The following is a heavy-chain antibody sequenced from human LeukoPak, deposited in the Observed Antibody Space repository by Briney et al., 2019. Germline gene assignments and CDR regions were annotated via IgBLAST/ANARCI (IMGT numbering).Heavy chain of an antibody. CDR2: INHSGST. J-gene: IGHJ4*02. V-gene: IGHV4-34*01. CDR3: ARHVRSSWYYFDY. Sequence: SETLSLTCAVYGGSFSGYYWSWIRQPPGKGLEWIGEINHSGSTNYNPSLKSRVTISVDTSKNQFSLKLSSVTAADTAVYYCARHVRSSWYYFDYWGQGTLVTVSS. CDR1: GGSFSGYY. D-gene: IGHD6-13*01.